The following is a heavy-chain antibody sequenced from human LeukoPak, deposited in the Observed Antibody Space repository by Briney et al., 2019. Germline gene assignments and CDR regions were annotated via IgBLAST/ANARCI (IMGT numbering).Heavy chain of an antibody. CDR2: IYSSGNT. CDR3: AREAFSGGYYDDY. Sequence: SETLSLTCTVSGDSISSGSYWWSWLRQPAGKGLEWIGRIYSSGNTNYNPSLKSRVTISVDTSNNQFSLKLTSVSAADTAVYYCAREAFSGGYYDDYWGQGTLVTVSS. V-gene: IGHV4-61*02. CDR1: GDSISSGSYW. D-gene: IGHD3-22*01. J-gene: IGHJ4*02.